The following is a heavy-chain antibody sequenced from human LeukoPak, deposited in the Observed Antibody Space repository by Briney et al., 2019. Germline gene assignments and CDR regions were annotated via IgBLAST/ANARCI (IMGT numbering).Heavy chain of an antibody. D-gene: IGHD6-19*01. CDR2: IYAGGST. CDR1: GFTVSSSY. J-gene: IGHJ6*03. Sequence: PGGSLRLSCAASGFTVSSSYMSWVRQAPGKGLEWVSVIYAGGSTYYADTVKGRFTISRDSSKNSLYLQMNSLRAEDTAVYYCAREYSSGYYYMDVWGKGTTVTVSS. CDR3: AREYSSGYYYMDV. V-gene: IGHV3-53*01.